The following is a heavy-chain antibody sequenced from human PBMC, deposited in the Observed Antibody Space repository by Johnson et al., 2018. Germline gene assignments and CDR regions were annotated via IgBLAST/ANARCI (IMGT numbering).Heavy chain of an antibody. CDR2: IIPIFGTA. V-gene: IGHV1-69*12. D-gene: IGHD1-26*01. Sequence: QVQLVQSGAEVKKPGSSVKVSCKASGGTFSSYAISWVRQAPGQGLEWMGGIIPIFGTANYAQKFQGRVTITADESTSTAYMVLSSLRSDDTAVYYCARSGGSYSCYYYGMDVWGQGTTVTVSS. J-gene: IGHJ6*02. CDR3: ARSGGSYSCYYYGMDV. CDR1: GGTFSSYA.